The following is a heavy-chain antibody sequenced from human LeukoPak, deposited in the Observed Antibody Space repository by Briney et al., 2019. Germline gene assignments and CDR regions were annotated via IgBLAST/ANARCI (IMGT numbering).Heavy chain of an antibody. CDR1: GGTFLSHT. CDR2: ITPVIETA. CDR3: ARVNLRGSNYNWFDP. D-gene: IGHD3-10*01. Sequence: SVKVSCKTSGGTFLSHTFSWVRQAPGKGLEWMGKITPVIETANYAQTFQSRVSIYADKSTTTVYMDLSGMRPDDTAVYYCARVNLRGSNYNWFDPWGQGTRVTVSS. J-gene: IGHJ5*02. V-gene: IGHV1-69*08.